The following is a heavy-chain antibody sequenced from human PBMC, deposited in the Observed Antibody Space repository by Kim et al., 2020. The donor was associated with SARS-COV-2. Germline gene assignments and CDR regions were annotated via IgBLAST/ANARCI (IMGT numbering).Heavy chain of an antibody. CDR3: ARALKRWYYYDSSCYHFDY. D-gene: IGHD3-22*01. Sequence: GRLTTSRDNAKNSLYLRMNSLRAEDTAVYYCARALKRWYYYDSSCYHFDYWGQGTLVTVSS. J-gene: IGHJ4*02. V-gene: IGHV3-11*06.